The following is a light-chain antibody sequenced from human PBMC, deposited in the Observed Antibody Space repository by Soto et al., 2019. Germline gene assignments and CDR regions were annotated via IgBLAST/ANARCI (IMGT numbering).Light chain of an antibody. Sequence: ENVLTQSPDTLSLSPGERATLSCRASQSVSTPYLAWYQQRPGQAPRLLIYSTSTRASGIPDRFRGSGSGTDFTLTISRLEPADFAVYYCQQYGSSLWTFGQGTKVEIK. V-gene: IGKV3-20*01. J-gene: IGKJ1*01. CDR3: QQYGSSLWT. CDR2: STS. CDR1: QSVSTPY.